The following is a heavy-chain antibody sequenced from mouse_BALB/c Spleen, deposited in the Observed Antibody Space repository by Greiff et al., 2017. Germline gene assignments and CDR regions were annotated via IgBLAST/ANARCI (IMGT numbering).Heavy chain of an antibody. V-gene: IGHV3-8*02. CDR2: ISYSGST. Sequence: VQLQQSGPSLVKPSQTLSLTCSVTGDSITSGYWNWIRKFPGNKLEYMGYISYSGSTYYNPSLKSRISITRDTSKNQYYLQLNSVTTEDTATYYCARNGYDYDGWFAYWGQGTLVTVSA. J-gene: IGHJ3*01. D-gene: IGHD2-4*01. CDR1: GDSITSGY. CDR3: ARNGYDYDGWFAY.